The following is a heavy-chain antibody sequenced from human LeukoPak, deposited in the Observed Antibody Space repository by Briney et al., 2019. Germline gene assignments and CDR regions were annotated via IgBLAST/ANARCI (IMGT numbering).Heavy chain of an antibody. J-gene: IGHJ5*02. V-gene: IGHV3-23*01. Sequence: GGSLRLSCAASGFTFSSYAMSWVRQAPGKGLEWVSAISGSGGSTYYADSVKGRFTISRDNSKNTLYLQMNSLRAEDTAVYYCAKDLGIFGVVINGINWFDPWGQGTLVTVSS. D-gene: IGHD3-3*01. CDR3: AKDLGIFGVVINGINWFDP. CDR2: ISGSGGST. CDR1: GFTFSSYA.